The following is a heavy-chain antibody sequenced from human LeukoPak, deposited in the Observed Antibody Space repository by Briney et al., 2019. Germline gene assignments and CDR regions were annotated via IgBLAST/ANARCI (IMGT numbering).Heavy chain of an antibody. CDR3: AKDSGYANAFDI. D-gene: IGHD5-12*01. J-gene: IGHJ3*02. CDR1: EFTFGSNG. V-gene: IGHV3-30*18. Sequence: GGSLSLSCAASEFTFGSNGMHWVRQAPGKGLEWVAVISFDERNIFYGDSVKGRLTISRDNSKNTLYLQMHSMRPEDTSVYYCAKDSGYANAFDIWGQGTMVTVSS. CDR2: ISFDERNI.